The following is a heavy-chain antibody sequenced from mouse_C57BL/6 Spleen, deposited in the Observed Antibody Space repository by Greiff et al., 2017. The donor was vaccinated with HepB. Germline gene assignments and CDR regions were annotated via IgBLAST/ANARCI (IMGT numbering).Heavy chain of an antibody. Sequence: QVQLQQPGAELVKPGASVKMSCKASGYTFTSYWITWVKQRPGQGLEWIGDIYPGSGSNHYNEKFKSKATMTVDTSSSTAYMQLSSLTSEDSAVYYCARDVITTVVADYWGQGTTLTVSS. D-gene: IGHD1-1*01. J-gene: IGHJ2*01. CDR3: ARDVITTVVADY. CDR1: GYTFTSYW. V-gene: IGHV1-55*01. CDR2: IYPGSGSN.